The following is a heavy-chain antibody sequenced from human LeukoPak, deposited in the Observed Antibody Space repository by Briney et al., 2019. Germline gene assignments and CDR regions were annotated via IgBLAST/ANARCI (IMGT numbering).Heavy chain of an antibody. J-gene: IGHJ4*02. CDR1: GDSISSSSYY. D-gene: IGHD4-17*01. CDR3: ARGGYGDYGLDY. CDR2: IYYSGST. V-gene: IGHV4-39*07. Sequence: SETLSLTCTVSGDSISSSSYYWGWIRQPPGKGLEWIGSIYYSGSTYYNPSLKSRVTISVDTSKNQFSLKLSSVTAADTAVYYCARGGYGDYGLDYWGQGTLVTVSS.